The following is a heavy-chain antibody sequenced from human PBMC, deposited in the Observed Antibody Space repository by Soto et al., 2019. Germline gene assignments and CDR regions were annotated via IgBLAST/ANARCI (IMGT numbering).Heavy chain of an antibody. Sequence: EVQLLESGGGLVQPGGSLRLSCAASGFTFSSYAMSWVRQAPGKGLEWFSSIIGSGSSTYHADSVKGRFTISRDNSKNTVYLQMNSLRADDTAVYYCAKEGGYYNVLTAHSYFDLRGQGTLVTVSS. CDR3: AKEGGYYNVLTAHSYFDL. CDR2: IIGSGSST. V-gene: IGHV3-23*01. D-gene: IGHD3-9*01. J-gene: IGHJ4*02. CDR1: GFTFSSYA.